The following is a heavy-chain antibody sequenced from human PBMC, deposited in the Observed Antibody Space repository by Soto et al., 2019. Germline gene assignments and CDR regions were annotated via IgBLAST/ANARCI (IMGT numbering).Heavy chain of an antibody. CDR1: GYTFSNYG. J-gene: IGHJ5*02. V-gene: IGHV1-18*01. Sequence: QVHLVQSGAEVKKPGASVRVSCKASGYTFSNYGISWVRQAPGQGLEWMGWISAYSGKTNYAQSLQVRVTMTTDTSSNTAYMELGSLTSDDTAVYYCARTGVLRLGSWGQGTLVTVSS. CDR3: ARTGVLRLGS. D-gene: IGHD2-8*02. CDR2: ISAYSGKT.